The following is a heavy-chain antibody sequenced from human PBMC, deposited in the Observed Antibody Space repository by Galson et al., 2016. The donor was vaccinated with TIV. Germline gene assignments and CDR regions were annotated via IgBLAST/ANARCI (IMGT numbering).Heavy chain of an antibody. CDR2: INPKNGDT. V-gene: IGHV1-2*02. Sequence: SVKVSCKASGYNFPEFYLHWVRQAPGQGLEWMGWINPKNGDTNYAQKFQGRVTLTSDTSITTAFLDLKWLRPDDTAGYFCARVPGAVAGRGWGQGTLVTVSS. CDR3: ARVPGAVAGRG. J-gene: IGHJ4*02. D-gene: IGHD6-19*01. CDR1: GYNFPEFY.